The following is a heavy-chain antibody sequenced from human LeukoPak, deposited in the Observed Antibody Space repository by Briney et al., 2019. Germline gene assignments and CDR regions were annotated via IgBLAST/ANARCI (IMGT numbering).Heavy chain of an antibody. CDR1: GYTFTCYG. V-gene: IGHV1-18*01. CDR3: ARALRGGDYYGSGSPPGY. J-gene: IGHJ4*02. Sequence: ASVKVSCKASGYTFTCYGISWVRQAPGQGLEWMGWISAYNGNTNFAQRLQGRVTMTTDTSTSTAYMELRSLRSDDTAVYYCARALRGGDYYGSGSPPGYWGQGTLVTVSS. D-gene: IGHD3-10*01. CDR2: ISAYNGNT.